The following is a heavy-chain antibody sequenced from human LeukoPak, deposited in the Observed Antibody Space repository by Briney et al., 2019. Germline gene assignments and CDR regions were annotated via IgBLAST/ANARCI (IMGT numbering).Heavy chain of an antibody. CDR1: GFTFSSYG. J-gene: IGHJ4*02. CDR2: ISYDGSNK. V-gene: IGHV3-30*18. Sequence: GGSLRLSCAASGFTFSSYGMHWVRQAPGKGLEWVAVISYDGSNKHYADSVKGRFTISRDNSKNTLYLQMNSLRAEDTAVYYCAKDYDFWSGYSSTPFDYWGQGTLVTVSS. D-gene: IGHD3-3*01. CDR3: AKDYDFWSGYSSTPFDY.